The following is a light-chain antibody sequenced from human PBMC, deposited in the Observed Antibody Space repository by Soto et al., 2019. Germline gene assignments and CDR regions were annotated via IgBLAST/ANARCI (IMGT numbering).Light chain of an antibody. J-gene: IGLJ3*02. V-gene: IGLV2-23*01. CDR1: SSDVGGYYL. Sequence: QSALTQPASVSASPGQSITISCTGTSSDVGGYYLVSWYQQHPGKAPKLMIYEGSKRPSGVSSRFSGSKSGNTASLTISGLQTEDEADFYCSSYSDSSTLVFGGGTKVTVL. CDR3: SSYSDSSTLV. CDR2: EGS.